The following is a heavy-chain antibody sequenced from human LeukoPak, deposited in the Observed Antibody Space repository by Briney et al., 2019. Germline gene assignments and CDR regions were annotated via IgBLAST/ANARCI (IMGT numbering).Heavy chain of an antibody. J-gene: IGHJ4*02. CDR3: ARGPAYCSSTSCNYFDY. D-gene: IGHD2-2*01. CDR2: ISGSGGST. Sequence: GGSLRLSCAASGFTFSSYAMSWVRQAPGKGLEWVSAISGSGGSTYYADSVKGRFTISRDNAKNSLYLQMNSLRAEDTAVYYCARGPAYCSSTSCNYFDYWGQGTLVTVSS. V-gene: IGHV3-23*01. CDR1: GFTFSSYA.